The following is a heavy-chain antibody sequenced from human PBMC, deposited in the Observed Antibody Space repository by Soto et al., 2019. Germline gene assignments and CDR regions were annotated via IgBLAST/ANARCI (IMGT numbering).Heavy chain of an antibody. D-gene: IGHD1-26*01. Sequence: PSEPKYHCCTVFGGTIVSGGCYLSWIRQHPGKGLEWIGYIYYSGSTYYNPSLKSRVTISVDTSKNQFSLKLSSVTAADTAVYYCARAWEHLYFDYWGQGDLVTVSS. CDR1: GGTIVSGGCY. J-gene: IGHJ4*02. V-gene: IGHV4-31*03. CDR2: IYYSGST. CDR3: ARAWEHLYFDY.